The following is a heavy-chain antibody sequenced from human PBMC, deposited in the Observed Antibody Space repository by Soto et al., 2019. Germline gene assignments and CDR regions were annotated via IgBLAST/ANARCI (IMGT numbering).Heavy chain of an antibody. V-gene: IGHV4-59*01. J-gene: IGHJ5*02. CDR2: MYYNGNI. D-gene: IGHD3-16*01. CDR3: ASGGNWCDP. Sequence: SETLSLTCNVSGGSISNYYWTWIRQSPEKGLEWIGYMYYNGNINYNPSLKSRVTISIDTSKNQFSLTLKSVSAADTAVHYCASGGNWCDPWGQGVPVTV. CDR1: GGSISNYY.